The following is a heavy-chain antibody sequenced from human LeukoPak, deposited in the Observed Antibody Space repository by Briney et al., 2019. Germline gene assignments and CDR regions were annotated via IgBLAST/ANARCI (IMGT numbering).Heavy chain of an antibody. CDR3: AREGDYGDFVSY. Sequence: PGGSLRLSCAASGFTFSTYWMHWVRQAPGKGLEWVSSISSSSSYIYYADSVKGRFTISRDNAKNSLYLQMNSLRAEDTAVYYCAREGDYGDFVSYWGQGTLVTVSS. CDR2: ISSSSSYI. V-gene: IGHV3-21*01. J-gene: IGHJ4*02. CDR1: GFTFSTYW. D-gene: IGHD4-17*01.